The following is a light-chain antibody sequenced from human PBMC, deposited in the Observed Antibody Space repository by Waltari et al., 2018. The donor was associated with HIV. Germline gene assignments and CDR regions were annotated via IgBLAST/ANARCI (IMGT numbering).Light chain of an antibody. J-gene: IGLJ3*02. V-gene: IGLV2-14*01. CDR3: SSYTSSTTLV. CDR1: SSDIGGYEF. CDR2: DVS. Sequence: QSALTQPASVSGSPGQSITISCTGSSSDIGGYEFVSWYQQHPGKAPKVFIYDVSKRPSGVSYRFSGSKSGNTASLTISGLQADDEADYYCSSYTSSTTLVFGGGTKLTVL.